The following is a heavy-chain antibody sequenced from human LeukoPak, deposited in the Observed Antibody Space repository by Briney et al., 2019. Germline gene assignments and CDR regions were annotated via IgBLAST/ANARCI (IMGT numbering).Heavy chain of an antibody. J-gene: IGHJ3*02. CDR3: ARGSRRRAFDI. Sequence: SETLSLTCTVSGGSISSSTYYWGWIRQPPGKGLEWIGEINHSGSTNYNPSLKSRVTISVDTSKNQFSLKLSSVTAADTAVYYCARGSRRRAFDIWGQGTMVTVSS. CDR2: INHSGST. CDR1: GGSISSSTYY. V-gene: IGHV4-39*07.